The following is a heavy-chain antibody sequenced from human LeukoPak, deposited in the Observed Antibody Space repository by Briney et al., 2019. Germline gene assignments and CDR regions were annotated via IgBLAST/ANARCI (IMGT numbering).Heavy chain of an antibody. Sequence: SETLSLTCTVSGGSISSYYRSWIRQPAGKGLEWIGRIYTSGSTNYNPSLKSRVTMSVDTSKNQFSLKLSSVTAADTAVYYCASTRFLEWLLPPSDTFDIWGQGTMVTVSS. CDR1: GGSISSYY. J-gene: IGHJ3*02. CDR2: IYTSGST. CDR3: ASTRFLEWLLPPSDTFDI. V-gene: IGHV4-4*07. D-gene: IGHD3-3*01.